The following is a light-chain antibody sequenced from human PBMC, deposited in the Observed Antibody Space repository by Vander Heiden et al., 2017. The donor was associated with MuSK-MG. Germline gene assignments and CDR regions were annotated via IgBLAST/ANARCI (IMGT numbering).Light chain of an antibody. CDR1: SSDVGSYNL. J-gene: IGLJ3*02. CDR3: CSYAGSSTWV. CDR2: EVS. V-gene: IGLV2-23*02. Sequence: QSALTQPASVSGSLGQSITISCTGPSSDVGSYNLVSWYQQHPGKAPKLMIYEVSKRPSGVSKRVSGSKSGNTAYVTISGLQAEDEADYYCCSYAGSSTWVFGGGTKLTVL.